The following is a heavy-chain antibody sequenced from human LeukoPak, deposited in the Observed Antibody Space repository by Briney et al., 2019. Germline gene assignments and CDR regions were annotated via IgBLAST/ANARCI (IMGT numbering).Heavy chain of an antibody. CDR1: GFTFSSYS. Sequence: PGGSLRLSCAASGFTFSSYSMNWVRQAPGKGLEWVSSISSSSSYIYYADSVKGRFTISRDNAKNPLYLQMNSLRAEDTAVYYCARGGPDAFDIWGQGTMVTVSS. D-gene: IGHD2-15*01. CDR2: ISSSSSYI. V-gene: IGHV3-21*01. CDR3: ARGGPDAFDI. J-gene: IGHJ3*02.